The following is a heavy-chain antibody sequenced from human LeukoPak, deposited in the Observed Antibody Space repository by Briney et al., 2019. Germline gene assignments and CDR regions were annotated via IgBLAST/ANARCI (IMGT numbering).Heavy chain of an antibody. D-gene: IGHD1-26*01. J-gene: IGHJ4*02. CDR3: TLPRQWELLPYFDY. V-gene: IGHV3-49*03. Sequence: PGGSLRPSCTASGFTFGDYAMSWFRQAPGKGLEWVGFIRSKAYGGTTEYAASVKGRFTISRDDSKSIAYLQMNSLKTEDTAVYYCTLPRQWELLPYFDYWGQGTLVTVSS. CDR2: IRSKAYGGTT. CDR1: GFTFGDYA.